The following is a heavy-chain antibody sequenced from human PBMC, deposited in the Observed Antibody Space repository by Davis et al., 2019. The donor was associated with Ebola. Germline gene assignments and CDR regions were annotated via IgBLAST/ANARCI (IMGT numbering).Heavy chain of an antibody. V-gene: IGHV3-48*01. CDR2: ISSSSSTI. D-gene: IGHD3-22*01. J-gene: IGHJ4*02. CDR1: GFTFSSYS. Sequence: GESLKISCAASGFTFSSYSMNWVRQAPGKGLEWVSYISSSSSTIYYADSVKGRFTISRDNAKNSLYLQMNSLRAEDTAVYYCARDSLYYDSSGYYYYWGQGTLVTVSS. CDR3: ARDSLYYDSSGYYYY.